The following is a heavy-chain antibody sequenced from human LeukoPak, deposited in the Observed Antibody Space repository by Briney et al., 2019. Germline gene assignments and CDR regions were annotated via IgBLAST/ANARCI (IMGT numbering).Heavy chain of an antibody. Sequence: PSETLSLTCTVSGGSINNYYWIWVRQPPGGGLEWLAYIYYTGSTNYNPSLKSRLAISVHTSKNHFSLTQNSVTAADTAVYYCARFSQYYDSPTHYLDYWGKGILVTVSS. V-gene: IGHV4-59*08. J-gene: IGHJ4*02. CDR2: IYYTGST. CDR3: ARFSQYYDSPTHYLDY. D-gene: IGHD2/OR15-2a*01. CDR1: GGSINNYY.